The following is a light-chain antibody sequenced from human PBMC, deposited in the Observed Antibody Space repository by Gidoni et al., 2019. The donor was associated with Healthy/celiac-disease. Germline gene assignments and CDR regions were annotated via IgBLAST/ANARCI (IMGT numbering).Light chain of an antibody. CDR3: QQYGSSPWT. CDR2: GAS. Sequence: ENVLTQSPGTLSLSPGERATLSCRASQSVSSSYLAWYQQKPGQAPRLLIYGASSRATGIPDRFSGSGAGTDFTITISRLEPEDVAVYYCQQYGSSPWTFGQGTKVEIK. V-gene: IGKV3-20*01. J-gene: IGKJ1*01. CDR1: QSVSSSY.